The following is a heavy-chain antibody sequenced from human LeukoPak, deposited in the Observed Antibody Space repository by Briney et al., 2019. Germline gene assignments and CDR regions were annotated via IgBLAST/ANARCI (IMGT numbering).Heavy chain of an antibody. V-gene: IGHV4-59*01. CDR1: NASISTYY. CDR3: ARVLTIFGVVISYGAFDI. Sequence: SETLSLTCTVFNASISTYYWSWTRQPPGKGLEWIGYISSSGNTNYNPSLKSRLSISVDTSKNQFSLRLTSVTAADTAVYYCARVLTIFGVVISYGAFDIWGQGTVVTVSS. J-gene: IGHJ3*02. CDR2: ISSSGNT. D-gene: IGHD3-3*01.